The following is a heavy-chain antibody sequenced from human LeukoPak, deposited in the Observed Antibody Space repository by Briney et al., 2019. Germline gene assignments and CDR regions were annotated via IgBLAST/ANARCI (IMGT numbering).Heavy chain of an antibody. D-gene: IGHD2-15*01. V-gene: IGHV3-30*02. CDR3: AKDDWDCSGGSCPSYYYAMEV. CDR1: GFSFSNYG. CDR2: IRYDGSNK. J-gene: IGHJ6*02. Sequence: GGSLRLSCAASGFSFSNYGMHWARQAPGKGLEWVSFIRYDGSNKYYADSVKGQFTISRDNSKNTVYPQLNSLRAEDTAVYFCAKDDWDCSGGSCPSYYYAMEVWGQGTTVTVSS.